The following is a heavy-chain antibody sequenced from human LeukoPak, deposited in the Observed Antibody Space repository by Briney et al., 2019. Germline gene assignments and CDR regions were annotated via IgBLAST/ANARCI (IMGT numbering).Heavy chain of an antibody. CDR1: GGTFSSYA. CDR2: IIPIFGTA. CDR3: ARSESGGIAAAGPLDY. V-gene: IGHV1-69*05. Sequence: SVKVSCKASGGTFSSYAIGWVRQAPGQGLEWMGRIIPIFGTANYAQKFQGRVTITTDESTSTAYMKLSSLRSEDTAVYYCARSESGGIAAAGPLDYWGQGTLVTVSS. D-gene: IGHD6-13*01. J-gene: IGHJ4*02.